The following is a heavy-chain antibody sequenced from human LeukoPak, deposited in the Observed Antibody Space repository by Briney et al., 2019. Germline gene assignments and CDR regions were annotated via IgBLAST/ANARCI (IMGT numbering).Heavy chain of an antibody. CDR2: IYYSGST. CDR1: GGSISSYY. V-gene: IGHV4-59*01. D-gene: IGHD3-3*01. J-gene: IGHJ5*02. CDR3: ARAADRVTIFGVALNWFDP. Sequence: PSETLSLTCTVSGGSISSYYWSWLRQPPGKGLEWIGYIYYSGSTNYNPSLKSRVTISVDTSKNQFSLKLSSVTAADTAVYYCARAADRVTIFGVALNWFDPWGQGTLVTVSS.